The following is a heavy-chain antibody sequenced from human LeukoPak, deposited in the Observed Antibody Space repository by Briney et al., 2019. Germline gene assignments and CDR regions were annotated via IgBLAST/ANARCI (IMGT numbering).Heavy chain of an antibody. CDR1: GFTLSSYW. J-gene: IGHJ3*02. Sequence: GGSLRLSCAASGFTLSSYWMNWVRQAPGKGLEWVANIKEDGSESYYVDSVKGRFTISRDNAKNSLYLQMNSLRAEDTAVYYCAKSGGVVVVAASSQDAFDIWGQGTMVTVSS. V-gene: IGHV3-7*01. CDR2: IKEDGSES. D-gene: IGHD2-15*01. CDR3: AKSGGVVVVAASSQDAFDI.